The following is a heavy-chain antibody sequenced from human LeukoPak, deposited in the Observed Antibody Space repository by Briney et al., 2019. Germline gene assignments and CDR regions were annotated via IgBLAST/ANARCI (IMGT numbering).Heavy chain of an antibody. CDR2: IYTSGST. CDR1: GGSFSGYY. CDR3: ARDPDYYDSSGYHGAFDI. D-gene: IGHD3-22*01. Sequence: SETLSLTCAVYGGSFSGYYWSWIRQPAGKGLEWIGRIYTSGSTNYNPSLKSRVTMSVDTSKNQFTLKLSSVTAADTAVYYCARDPDYYDSSGYHGAFDIWGQGTMVTVSS. V-gene: IGHV4-4*07. J-gene: IGHJ3*02.